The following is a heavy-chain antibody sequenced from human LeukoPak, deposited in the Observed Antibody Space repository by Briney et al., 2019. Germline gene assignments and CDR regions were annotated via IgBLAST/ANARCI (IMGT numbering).Heavy chain of an antibody. V-gene: IGHV4-61*05. CDR1: GGSISGSSSY. CDR3: VRIFGYYQEAMDV. J-gene: IGHJ6*02. D-gene: IGHD3-3*01. Sequence: SETLSLTCTVSGGSISGSSSYWGWVRQPPGTGLHWLATTWRGASLNSRVTISLDTSQNQFSLRLTSVTASDTAVYYCVRIFGYYQEAMDVWGPGITVTVSS. CDR2: ATT.